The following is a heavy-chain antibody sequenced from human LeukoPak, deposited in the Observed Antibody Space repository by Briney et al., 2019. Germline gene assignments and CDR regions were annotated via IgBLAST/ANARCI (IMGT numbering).Heavy chain of an antibody. Sequence: ASVKVSCKASGYTFTSYGIIWVRQAPGQGLEWMGWISAYNGNTNYAQKLQGRVTMTTDTSTSTAYLELRRLRSDDTAVYYCARDDDSHLNWFAPWGQGTLVTVSS. CDR1: GYTFTSYG. D-gene: IGHD3-22*01. J-gene: IGHJ5*02. CDR2: ISAYNGNT. V-gene: IGHV1-18*01. CDR3: ARDDDSHLNWFAP.